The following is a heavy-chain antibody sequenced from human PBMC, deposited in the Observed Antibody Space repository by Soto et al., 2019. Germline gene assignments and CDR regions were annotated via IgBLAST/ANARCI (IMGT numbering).Heavy chain of an antibody. D-gene: IGHD6-13*01. CDR1: GYTFTSYG. Sequence: QVQLVQSGAEVKKPGASVKVSCKASGYTFTSYGISWVRQAPGQGLEWMGWISAYNGNTNYAQKLQGRVTMTTDTSTSTAYMELRSMRSDDTAVDYCARDRWGSSPSYYYYYYGMDVWGQGTTVTVSS. CDR2: ISAYNGNT. V-gene: IGHV1-18*01. J-gene: IGHJ6*02. CDR3: ARDRWGSSPSYYYYYYGMDV.